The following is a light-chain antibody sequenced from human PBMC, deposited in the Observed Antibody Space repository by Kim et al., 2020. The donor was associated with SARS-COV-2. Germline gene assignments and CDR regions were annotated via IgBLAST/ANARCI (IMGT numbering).Light chain of an antibody. V-gene: IGLV4-69*01. CDR2: LNSDGSH. Sequence: QLVLTQSPSASASLGASVKLTCTLSSGHSSYAIAWHQQQPEKGPRYLMKLNSDGSHSKGDGIPDRFSGSSSGAERYLTISSLQSEDEADYYCQTWGTGYWVFGGGTPLTVL. CDR1: SGHSSYA. J-gene: IGLJ3*02. CDR3: QTWGTGYWV.